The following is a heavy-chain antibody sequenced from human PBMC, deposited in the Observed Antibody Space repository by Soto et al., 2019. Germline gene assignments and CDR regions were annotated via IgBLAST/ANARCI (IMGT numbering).Heavy chain of an antibody. CDR3: ARAPSHYDFWSGYYTDYYYGMDV. CDR1: GYTFISYY. CDR2: INPRGGDT. J-gene: IGHJ6*02. V-gene: IGHV1-46*01. D-gene: IGHD3-3*01. Sequence: ASVKVSCKASGYTFISYYVHWLRQAPGLGLEWMGMINPRGGDTKSAQKFQGRVTMTRDTSTTTVYMELSRLRSDDTAVYYCARAPSHYDFWSGYYTDYYYGMDVWGQGTTVTVSS.